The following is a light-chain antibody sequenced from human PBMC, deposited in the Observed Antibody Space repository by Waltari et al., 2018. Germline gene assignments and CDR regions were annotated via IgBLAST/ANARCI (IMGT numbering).Light chain of an antibody. CDR2: DVS. CDR3: SSYTSIIPPFL. V-gene: IGLV2-14*03. CDR1: SSALGGYSF. J-gene: IGLJ1*01. Sequence: QSALTQPASVSGSSGQSITISCTRSSSALGGYSFVSWYQHHPGKAPKLIIYDVSHQPSGVSNRFSGSKSGNTASLTISGLQPEDEADYYCSSYTSIIPPFLFGTGTKV.